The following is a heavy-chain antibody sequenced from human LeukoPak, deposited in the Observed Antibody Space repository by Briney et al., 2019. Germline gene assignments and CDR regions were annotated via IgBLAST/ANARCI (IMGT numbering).Heavy chain of an antibody. J-gene: IGHJ5*02. D-gene: IGHD3-16*01. CDR1: GFTFSSYE. CDR3: ARDLGS. Sequence: GGSLRLSCTASGFTFSSYEMNWVRQAPGKGLEWVGRSRNKVNRYTTEYAASVKGRFTISRDDSKNALYLQMNSLKIEDTAVYYCARDLGSWGQGTLVTVSS. V-gene: IGHV3-72*01. CDR2: SRNKVNRYTT.